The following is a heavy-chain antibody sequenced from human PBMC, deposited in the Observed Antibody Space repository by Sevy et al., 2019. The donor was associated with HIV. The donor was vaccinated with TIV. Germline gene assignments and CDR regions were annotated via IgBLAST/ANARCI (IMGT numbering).Heavy chain of an antibody. CDR2: IRNDGSTK. J-gene: IGHJ6*02. V-gene: IGHV3-30*02. D-gene: IGHD4-17*01. CDR1: GFIFKSYG. CDR3: VKGPHPAVTTSYALDV. Sequence: GGSLRLSCAASGFIFKSYGMHWVRQAPGKGLEWVTFIRNDGSTKYYADSVRGRFTASRDNPKNTLYLQMNSLRPEDTDVYYCVKGPHPAVTTSYALDVWGQGTTVTVSS.